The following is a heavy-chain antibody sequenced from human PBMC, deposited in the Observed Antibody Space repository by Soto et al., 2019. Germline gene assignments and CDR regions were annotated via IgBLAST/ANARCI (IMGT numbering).Heavy chain of an antibody. CDR2: CRSRADNYAT. J-gene: IGHJ4*02. V-gene: IGHV3-72*01. D-gene: IGHD3-10*01. CDR1: GITFSDHD. Sequence: EVQLVESGGGLVQPGGSLRLSCATSGITFSDHDMDWVRQAPGMGLEWLGRCRSRADNYATDYAASVKGRFTFSRDDSKSSLSLQMRSLKTGDTAMYYCVLWVRGLINYWGQGTLVTVSS. CDR3: VLWVRGLINY.